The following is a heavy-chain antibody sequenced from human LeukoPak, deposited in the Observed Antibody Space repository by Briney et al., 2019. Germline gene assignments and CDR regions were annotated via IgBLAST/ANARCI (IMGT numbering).Heavy chain of an antibody. Sequence: ASVKVSCKXSGGTFSSYAISWVRQAPGQGLEWMGRIIPIFGTANYAQKFQGRVTITTDESTSTAYMELSSLRSEDTAVYYCARGGIVGATSFGYFDYWGLRTLVTVSS. CDR2: IIPIFGTA. CDR3: ARGGIVGATSFGYFDY. J-gene: IGHJ4*02. D-gene: IGHD1-26*01. V-gene: IGHV1-69*05. CDR1: GGTFSSYA.